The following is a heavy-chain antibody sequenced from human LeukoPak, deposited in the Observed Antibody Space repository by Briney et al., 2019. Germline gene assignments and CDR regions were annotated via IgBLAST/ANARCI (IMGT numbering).Heavy chain of an antibody. Sequence: SETLSLTCAVSGGSIGSDNWWTWVRQPPGEGLEWIGEIYHSGSTYYNPSLKSRVTISVDTSKNQFSLKLSSVTAADTAVYYCARERLITFGGVIEGDAFDIWGQGTMVTVSS. CDR2: IYHSGST. J-gene: IGHJ3*02. CDR3: ARERLITFGGVIEGDAFDI. CDR1: GGSIGSDNW. D-gene: IGHD3-16*02. V-gene: IGHV4-4*02.